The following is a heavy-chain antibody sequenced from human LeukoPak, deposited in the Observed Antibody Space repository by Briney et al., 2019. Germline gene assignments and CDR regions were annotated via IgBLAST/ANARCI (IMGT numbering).Heavy chain of an antibody. CDR2: IYPGDSDT. J-gene: IGHJ4*02. V-gene: IGHV5-51*01. CDR3: ATDAVVTAMPAHWLSGRV. D-gene: IGHD2-21*02. Sequence: GESLKISCKGSGYSFTSYWIGWVRQMPGKGLEWMGIIYPGDSDTRYSPSFQGQVTISADKSISTAYLQWSSLKASDTAMYYCATDAVVTAMPAHWLSGRVWGQGTLVTVSS. CDR1: GYSFTSYW.